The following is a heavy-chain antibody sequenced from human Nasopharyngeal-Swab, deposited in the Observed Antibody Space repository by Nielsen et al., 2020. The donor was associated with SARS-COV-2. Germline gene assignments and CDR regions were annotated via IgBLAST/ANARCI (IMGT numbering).Heavy chain of an antibody. Sequence: GASLKISCAASGFIFRTYWMHWVRQAPGKGLEWISEIHGDGRNTIYADSVKGRFTISRDNAKSTLYLQMNSLRVEDTAVYYCARDAPAHYGAFYWGRGTLVTVSS. J-gene: IGHJ4*02. CDR1: GFIFRTYW. V-gene: IGHV3-74*01. CDR2: IHGDGRNT. D-gene: IGHD4-17*01. CDR3: ARDAPAHYGAFY.